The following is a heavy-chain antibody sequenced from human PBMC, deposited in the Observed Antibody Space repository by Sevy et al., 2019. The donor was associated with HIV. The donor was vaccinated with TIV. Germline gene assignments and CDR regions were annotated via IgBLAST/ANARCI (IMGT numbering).Heavy chain of an antibody. CDR3: AKAGNYQSTSYYYYGMDV. CDR1: GFTFDDYT. CDR2: ISWDGGST. D-gene: IGHD1-7*01. J-gene: IGHJ6*02. V-gene: IGHV3-43*01. Sequence: GGSLRLSCAASGFTFDDYTMHWVRQAPGKGLEWVSLISWDGGSTYYADSVKGRFTISRDNSKNSLYLQMNSLRTGDTALYYCAKAGNYQSTSYYYYGMDVWGQGTTVTVSS.